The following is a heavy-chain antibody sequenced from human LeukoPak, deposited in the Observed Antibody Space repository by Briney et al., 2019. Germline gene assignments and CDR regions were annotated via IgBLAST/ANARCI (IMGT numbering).Heavy chain of an antibody. D-gene: IGHD3-16*02. Sequence: PGGSLRLSCAASGFTFSSYWMHWVRQAPGKGLVWVSRINSDGSSTSYADSVKGRFTISRDNAKNTLYLQMNSLRAEDTAVYYCARVANYDYVWGSYRTRYFDYWGQGTLVTVSS. J-gene: IGHJ4*02. CDR3: ARVANYDYVWGSYRTRYFDY. CDR2: INSDGSST. V-gene: IGHV3-74*01. CDR1: GFTFSSYW.